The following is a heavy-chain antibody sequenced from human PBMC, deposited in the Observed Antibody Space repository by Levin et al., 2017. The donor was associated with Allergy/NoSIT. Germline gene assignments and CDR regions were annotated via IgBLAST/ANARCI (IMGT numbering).Heavy chain of an antibody. Sequence: SCAASGLNFNTYTMNWVRQAPGKGLEWGSTIIGGDDATYYADSVKGRFTISRDTSKSTLLLQMVSLRADDTALYYCSTGDWSWGQGTLVIVSS. J-gene: IGHJ5*02. V-gene: IGHV3-23*01. CDR3: STGDWS. CDR1: GLNFNTYT. D-gene: IGHD3-9*01. CDR2: IIGGDDAT.